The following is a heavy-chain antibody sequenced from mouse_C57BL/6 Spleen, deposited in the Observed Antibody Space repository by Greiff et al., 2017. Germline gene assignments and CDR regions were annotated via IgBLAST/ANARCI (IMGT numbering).Heavy chain of an antibody. CDR2: INPSSGYT. D-gene: IGHD2-12*01. Sequence: VQLQQSGAELAKPGASVKLSCKASGYTFTSYWMNWVKQRPGQGLEWIGYINPSSGYTQYHQQLKDKATLTADKSSSTAYMHLISLTYESSAVYYCARDYSAYFDYWGQGTTLTVSS. CDR1: GYTFTSYW. V-gene: IGHV1-7*01. J-gene: IGHJ2*01. CDR3: ARDYSAYFDY.